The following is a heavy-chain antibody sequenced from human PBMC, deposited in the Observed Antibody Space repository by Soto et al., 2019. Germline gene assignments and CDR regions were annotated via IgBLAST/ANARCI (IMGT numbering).Heavy chain of an antibody. CDR2: IKSKTDGGTI. J-gene: IGHJ4*02. D-gene: IGHD2-15*01. CDR3: TTRGALGY. Sequence: EVQLVESGGGLVKPGASLRLSCAASDLSFSNAYINWVRQAPGKGLEWVGRIKSKTDGGTIDYAAPVKGRFIISRDDSSNTVYLQMNSLKTEDTVVYYCTTRGALGYWGQGTLVTRLL. CDR1: DLSFSNAY. V-gene: IGHV3-15*07.